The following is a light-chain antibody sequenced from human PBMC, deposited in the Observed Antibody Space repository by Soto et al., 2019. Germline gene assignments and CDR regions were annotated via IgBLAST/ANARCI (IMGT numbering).Light chain of an antibody. CDR1: QSVSSN. CDR2: GES. CDR3: QQYNNWPPYT. V-gene: IGKV3-15*01. Sequence: EIVMTQSPATLSVSPGERATLSCRASQSVSSNLAWYQQKPGQAPRLLIDGESTRATGIPARFSGGGSGTEFTLTISSLQSEDFAVYYCQQYNNWPPYTFGQGTKLEIK. J-gene: IGKJ2*01.